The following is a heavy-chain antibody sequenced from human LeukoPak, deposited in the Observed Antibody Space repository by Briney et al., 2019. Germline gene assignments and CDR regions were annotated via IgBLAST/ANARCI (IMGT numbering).Heavy chain of an antibody. V-gene: IGHV3-23*01. CDR3: AMIVNPID. CDR1: GFTFSSYG. CDR2: ISGSGGAT. D-gene: IGHD3-22*01. Sequence: GGSLRLSCAASGFTFSSYGMSWVRQAPGKGLEWVSAISGSGGATYYADSVKGRFTISRDNSKNSLYLQMNSLRAEDTAVYYCAMIVNPIDWGQGTLVTVSS. J-gene: IGHJ4*02.